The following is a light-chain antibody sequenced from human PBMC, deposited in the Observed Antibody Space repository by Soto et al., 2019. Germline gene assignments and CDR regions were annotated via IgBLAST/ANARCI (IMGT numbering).Light chain of an antibody. Sequence: SVLTQPPSVSGAPGQRVAISCTGSSSNIGAEYDVHWYQQLPGTAPKRLIYGDNNRPSGVPDRFSGSKSGTSASLAITGLQPEDEADYYCQSYDSSLTTLVFGNGTKGTVL. CDR3: QSYDSSLTTLV. J-gene: IGLJ1*01. CDR1: SSNIGAEYD. CDR2: GDN. V-gene: IGLV1-40*01.